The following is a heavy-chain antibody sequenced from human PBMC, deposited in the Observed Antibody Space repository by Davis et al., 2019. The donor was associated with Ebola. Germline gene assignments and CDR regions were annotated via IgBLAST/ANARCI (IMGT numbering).Heavy chain of an antibody. V-gene: IGHV3-23*01. D-gene: IGHD6-6*01. CDR1: GFTFSSYA. J-gene: IGHJ4*02. CDR3: AKDAIIAARLIAH. Sequence: GESLKISCAASGFTFSSYAMSWVRQAPGKGLEWVSAISGSGGSTYYADSVKGRFTISRDNSENTLYVQMNGLRAEDTAVYYCAKDAIIAARLIAHWGQGTLVTVSS. CDR2: ISGSGGST.